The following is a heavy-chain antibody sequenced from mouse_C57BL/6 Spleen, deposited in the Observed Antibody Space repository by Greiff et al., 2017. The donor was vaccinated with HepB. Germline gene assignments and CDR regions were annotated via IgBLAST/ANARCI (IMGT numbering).Heavy chain of an antibody. J-gene: IGHJ3*01. D-gene: IGHD2-4*01. CDR1: GYTFTSYG. Sequence: QVQLKQSGAELARPGASVKLSCKASGYTFTSYGMSWVKQRTGQGLEWIGEIYPRSGNTYYNEKFKGKATLTADKSSSTAYMELRSLTSEDSAVYLCATSRGHDYAWFAYWGQGTLVTVSA. CDR3: ATSRGHDYAWFAY. V-gene: IGHV1-81*01. CDR2: IYPRSGNT.